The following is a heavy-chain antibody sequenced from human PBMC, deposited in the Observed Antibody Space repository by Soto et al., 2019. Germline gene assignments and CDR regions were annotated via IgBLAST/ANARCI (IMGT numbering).Heavy chain of an antibody. V-gene: IGHV4-31*03. Sequence: QVQLQESGPGLVKPSQTLSLTCTVSGGSISSGGYYWSWIRQHPGKGLEWIGYIYYSGSTYYNPSLKSRVTISVDTSKNQFSVKLSSVTAADTAVYYCAREGGGYSYGGYNWFDPWGQGTLVTVSS. J-gene: IGHJ5*02. CDR1: GGSISSGGYY. CDR2: IYYSGST. CDR3: AREGGGYSYGGYNWFDP. D-gene: IGHD5-18*01.